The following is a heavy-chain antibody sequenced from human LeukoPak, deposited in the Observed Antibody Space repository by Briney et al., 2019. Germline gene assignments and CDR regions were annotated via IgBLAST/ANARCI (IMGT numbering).Heavy chain of an antibody. D-gene: IGHD3-22*01. Sequence: SETLSLTCTVSGGSISSYYWSWIRQPPGKGLEWMGYIYYSGSTNYNPSLKSRVTISVETSKNQFSLKLSSVTAADTAVYYCARAVDSSGYYLDYFDYWGQGTLVTVSS. CDR2: IYYSGST. J-gene: IGHJ4*02. CDR1: GGSISSYY. V-gene: IGHV4-59*01. CDR3: ARAVDSSGYYLDYFDY.